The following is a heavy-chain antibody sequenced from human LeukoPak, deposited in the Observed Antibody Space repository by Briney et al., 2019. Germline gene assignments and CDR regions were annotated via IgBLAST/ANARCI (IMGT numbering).Heavy chain of an antibody. Sequence: ASVKVSCKASVYTFTSYDINWVRQATGQGLEWMGWMNPNSGNTGYAQKFQGRVTMTRNTSISTAYMELSSLRSEDTAVYYCARGRKRGGSCYFHYWGQGTLVTVSS. D-gene: IGHD2-15*01. V-gene: IGHV1-8*01. J-gene: IGHJ4*02. CDR1: VYTFTSYD. CDR3: ARGRKRGGSCYFHY. CDR2: MNPNSGNT.